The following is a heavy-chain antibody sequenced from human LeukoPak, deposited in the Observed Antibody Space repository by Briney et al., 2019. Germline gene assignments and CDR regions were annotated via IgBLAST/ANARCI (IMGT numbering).Heavy chain of an antibody. J-gene: IGHJ4*02. Sequence: KAISWVRQAPGLGLEWMGGIILISDTSNYAQKFQGRVTITTDESTSTVYMESSSLRSDDTGVYYCARGSGNPGIGYWGQGTLVTVSS. CDR3: ARGSGNPGIGY. V-gene: IGHV1-69*05. CDR2: IILISDTS. CDR1: KA. D-gene: IGHD4-23*01.